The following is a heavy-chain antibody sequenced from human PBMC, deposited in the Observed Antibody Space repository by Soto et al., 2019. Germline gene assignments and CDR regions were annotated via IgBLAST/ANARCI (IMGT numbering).Heavy chain of an antibody. CDR2: VSYDATNK. D-gene: IGHD2-2*01. CDR1: GFTFSGIA. Sequence: QAQLVESGGGVVRPGNSLTLACAASGFTFSGIAMHWVHQAPGKGLEWVAVVSYDATNKFYGESVKGRFTVSRDNSKHTLYLHMTSLRPEDTATYYCAKALSFTSSALDSWGQGSLVIVS. CDR3: AKALSFTSSALDS. V-gene: IGHV3-30*18. J-gene: IGHJ5*02.